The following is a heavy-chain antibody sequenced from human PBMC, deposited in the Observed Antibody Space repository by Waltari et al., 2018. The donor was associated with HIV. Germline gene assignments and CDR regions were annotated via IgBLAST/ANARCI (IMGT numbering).Heavy chain of an antibody. CDR2: INHSGTT. CDR3: ARHRFTRGNSAWYFLY. D-gene: IGHD6-19*01. V-gene: IGHV4-34*02. J-gene: IGHJ4*02. CDR1: GGSLSNYY. Sequence: VRLQQWGAGLLKPSETLSPTCAVYGGSLSNYYWTWIRQTPETGLEWIGEINHSGTTDYNPSLKSRLTMSIDTSKNQFSLKLNSVTAADTAVYYCARHRFTRGNSAWYFLYWGQGTHVTVSS.